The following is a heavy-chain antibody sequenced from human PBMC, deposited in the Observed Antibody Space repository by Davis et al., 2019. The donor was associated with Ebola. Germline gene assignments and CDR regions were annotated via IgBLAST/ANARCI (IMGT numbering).Heavy chain of an antibody. Sequence: HSQTLSLTCAISGDSVSGSSGAWNWIRQSPSRGLEWLGRTYYTSKWHNDYGESVKSRITINPATSKNQFSLQLTSVTPEDTAVYYCATGWLRGGGFASWGQGTLVIVSS. J-gene: IGHJ4*02. V-gene: IGHV6-1*01. CDR1: GDSVSGSSGA. D-gene: IGHD5-12*01. CDR2: TYYTSKWHN. CDR3: ATGWLRGGGFAS.